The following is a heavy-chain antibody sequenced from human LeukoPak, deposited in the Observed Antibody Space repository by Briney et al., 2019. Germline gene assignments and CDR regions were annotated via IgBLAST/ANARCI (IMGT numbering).Heavy chain of an antibody. CDR2: INPKDGST. J-gene: IGHJ4*02. Sequence: ASVKVSCKTSGDSFTTYYFHWVRQAPGQGLEWVATINPKDGSTDFAENFRGRVTLTRDTSTTTLYMDLNSLRAEDTAVYYCARDSRINYYDSSGLESWGQGTLVTVSS. D-gene: IGHD3-22*01. V-gene: IGHV1-46*01. CDR1: GDSFTTYY. CDR3: ARDSRINYYDSSGLES.